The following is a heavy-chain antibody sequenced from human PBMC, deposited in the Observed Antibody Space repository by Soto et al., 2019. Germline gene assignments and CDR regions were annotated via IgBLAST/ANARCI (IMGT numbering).Heavy chain of an antibody. CDR2: IVPILGIA. V-gene: IGHV1-69*08. CDR3: AREGDYVWGSYRHSDY. D-gene: IGHD3-16*02. Sequence: QVQLVQSGAEVKKPGSSVKVSCKASGGTFSSYTISWVRQAPGQGLEWMGRIVPILGIANYPQKFQGRVTITADKSTSTAYMELSSLRSDDTAVYYCAREGDYVWGSYRHSDYWGQGTLVTVSS. J-gene: IGHJ4*02. CDR1: GGTFSSYT.